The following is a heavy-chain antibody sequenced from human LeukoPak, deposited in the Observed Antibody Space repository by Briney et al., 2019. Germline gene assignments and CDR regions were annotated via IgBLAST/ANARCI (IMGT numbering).Heavy chain of an antibody. CDR1: GGSISGSY. D-gene: IGHD4-17*01. J-gene: IGHJ4*02. CDR3: ARGIESYGDYGY. CDR2: MYDSGST. V-gene: IGHV4-59*01. Sequence: PSETLSLTCTVSGGSISGSYWSWIRQPPGKGLEWIAYMYDSGSTNYNPSLKSRVTISIDTSKNQFSLKLSSLTAADTAIYYCARGIESYGDYGYWGQGILVTVSS.